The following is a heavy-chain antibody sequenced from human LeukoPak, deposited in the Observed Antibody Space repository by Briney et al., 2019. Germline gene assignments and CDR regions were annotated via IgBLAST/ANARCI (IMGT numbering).Heavy chain of an antibody. CDR3: AREARLYYYDSSGYSP. D-gene: IGHD3-22*01. V-gene: IGHV3-21*01. CDR1: GFTFSSYS. Sequence: PGGSLRLSCAASGFTFSSYSMNWVRQAPGKGLEWVSSISSSSSYIYYADSVKGRFTISRDNAKNSLYLQMNSLRAEDTAVYYCAREARLYYYDSSGYSPWGRGTLVTVSS. J-gene: IGHJ5*02. CDR2: ISSSSSYI.